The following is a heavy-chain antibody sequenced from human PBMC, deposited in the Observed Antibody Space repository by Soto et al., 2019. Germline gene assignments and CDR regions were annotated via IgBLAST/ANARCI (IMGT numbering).Heavy chain of an antibody. CDR3: ARGSNRYSSTSSGVGGFDD. Sequence: NPSETLSLTCTVSGASISSSYWNWIRQRQREGQEWIGYSFNSGTTNYNPSHKSRVTISVDTNKNQFSLNLSSLTTADTAVYFCARGSNRYSSTSSGVGGFDDWGQGTLVTVSS. V-gene: IGHV4-59*01. J-gene: IGHJ4*02. CDR2: SFNSGTT. D-gene: IGHD6-6*01. CDR1: GASISSSY.